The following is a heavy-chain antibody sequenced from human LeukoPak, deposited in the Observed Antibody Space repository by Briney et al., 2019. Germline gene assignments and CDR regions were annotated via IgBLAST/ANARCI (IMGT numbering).Heavy chain of an antibody. D-gene: IGHD3-9*01. CDR1: GFTFSSYA. J-gene: IGHJ4*02. Sequence: GGSLRLSCAASGFTFSSYAMHWVRQAPGKGLEWVAVISYDGSNKYYADSVKGRFTISRDNSKNTLYLQMNSLRAEDTALYYCAKGPHFDWLLQNYFDYWGQGTLVTVSS. V-gene: IGHV3-30-3*01. CDR2: ISYDGSNK. CDR3: AKGPHFDWLLQNYFDY.